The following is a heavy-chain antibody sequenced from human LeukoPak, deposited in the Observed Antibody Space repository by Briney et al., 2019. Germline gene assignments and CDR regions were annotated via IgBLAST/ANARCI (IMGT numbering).Heavy chain of an antibody. CDR3: ARESSGRSLNY. Sequence: GGSLRLSCAASGFIFSDYWMHWVRQGPGKGLVWVSRIKSDGSSTSYAESVKGRFTISRDNAENSLYLQMNSLRAEDTGIYYCARESSGRSLNYWGQGTQVTVSS. V-gene: IGHV3-74*01. J-gene: IGHJ4*02. D-gene: IGHD1-26*01. CDR2: IKSDGSST. CDR1: GFIFSDYW.